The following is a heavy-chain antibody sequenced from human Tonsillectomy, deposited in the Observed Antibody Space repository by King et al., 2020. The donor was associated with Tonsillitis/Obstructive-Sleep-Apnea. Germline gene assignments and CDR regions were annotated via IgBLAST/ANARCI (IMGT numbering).Heavy chain of an antibody. J-gene: IGHJ4*02. D-gene: IGHD1-1*01. CDR1: GGSFSGYY. CDR3: ARGSVAPNCAFDH. V-gene: IGHV4-34*01. Sequence: VQLQQWGAGLLKPSETLSLTCGVYGGSFSGYYWSWIRQTPGKWLEWIGEIDYSGSTNNNPSLKSRVTISIDTSKNQFSLNLNSVTAADTAIYYCARGSVAPNCAFDHSGQGTLFTVSS. CDR2: IDYSGST.